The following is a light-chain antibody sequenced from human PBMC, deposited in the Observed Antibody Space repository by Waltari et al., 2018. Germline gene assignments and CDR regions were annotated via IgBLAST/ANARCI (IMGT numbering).Light chain of an antibody. J-gene: IGKJ2*01. V-gene: IGKV1-39*01. CDR2: AAT. CDR1: QSISTY. CDR3: QQGDSSPPYT. Sequence: DIQMTQSPSTLSASVGDRVTITCLASQSISTYLNWSQQKPGKAPSLLIFAATSLQSWVPSKFSGSGSVTQFTLTINNLQPEDFATSNCQQGDSSPPYTFGQGT.